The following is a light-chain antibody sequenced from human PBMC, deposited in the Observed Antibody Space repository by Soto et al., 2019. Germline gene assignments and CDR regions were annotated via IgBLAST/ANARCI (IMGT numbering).Light chain of an antibody. V-gene: IGKV3-20*01. Sequence: EILLTQSPATLSLSPGEGATLSCRASQSVSSSFLAWYQQQPGQAPRLLIYATSRRAPGIPDRFSGSGSGTDFTLTIGRLEPEDFAVYYCHQFDSSLTFGQGTKVEIK. J-gene: IGKJ1*01. CDR3: HQFDSSLT. CDR2: ATS. CDR1: QSVSSSF.